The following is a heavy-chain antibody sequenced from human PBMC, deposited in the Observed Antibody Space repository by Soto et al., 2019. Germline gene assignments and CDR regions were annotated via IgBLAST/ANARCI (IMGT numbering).Heavy chain of an antibody. CDR1: GGTFSSYA. CDR3: ARGSRSNYYDSSGGDY. J-gene: IGHJ4*02. V-gene: IGHV1-69*13. Sequence: GASVKVSCKASGGTFSSYAISWVRQAPGQGLEWMGGIIPIFGTANYAQKFQGRVTITADESTSTAYMELSSLRSEDTAVYYCARGSRSNYYDSSGGDYWGQGTLVTVSS. CDR2: IIPIFGTA. D-gene: IGHD3-22*01.